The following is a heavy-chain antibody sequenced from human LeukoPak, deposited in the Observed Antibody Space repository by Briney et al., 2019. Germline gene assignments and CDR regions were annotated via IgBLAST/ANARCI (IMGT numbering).Heavy chain of an antibody. CDR1: GYSFTSYW. V-gene: IGHV5-10-1*01. CDR2: IDPSDSYT. CDR3: ARQYSSSRLTEGTFDY. D-gene: IGHD6-13*01. Sequence: GESLKISCKGSGYSFTSYWISWVRQMPGKGLEWMGRIDPSDSYTNYSPSFQGHVTISADKSISTAYLQWSSLKASDTAMYYCARQYSSSRLTEGTFDYWGQRTLVTVSS. J-gene: IGHJ4*02.